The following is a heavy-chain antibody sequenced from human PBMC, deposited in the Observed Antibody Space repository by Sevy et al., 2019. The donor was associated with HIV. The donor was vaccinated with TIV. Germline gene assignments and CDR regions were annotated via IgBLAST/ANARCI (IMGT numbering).Heavy chain of an antibody. V-gene: IGHV3-23*01. CDR3: AKGHDFWSGYYDY. J-gene: IGHJ4*02. D-gene: IGHD3-3*01. CDR1: GFTFSSYA. CDR2: ISGSGGST. Sequence: GGSLRLSCAASGFTFSSYAMSWVRQAPGKGLEWVSAISGSGGSTYYAYSVKGRFTISRDNSKNTLYLQMNSLRAEDTAVYYCAKGHDFWSGYYDYWGQGTLVTVSS.